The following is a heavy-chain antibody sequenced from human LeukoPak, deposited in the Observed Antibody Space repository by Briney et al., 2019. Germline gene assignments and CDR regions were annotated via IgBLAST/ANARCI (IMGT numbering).Heavy chain of an antibody. J-gene: IGHJ4*02. D-gene: IGHD5-18*01. CDR1: GGSISSGGYS. V-gene: IGHV4-30-2*01. CDR3: ARGLRGYSYDPYYFDY. Sequence: TLSLTCAVSGGSISSGGYSWSWIRQPPGKGLEWIGYIYHSGSTYYNPSLKSRVTISVDRSKNQFSLKLSSVTAADTAVYYCARGLRGYSYDPYYFDYWGQGTLVTVSS. CDR2: IYHSGST.